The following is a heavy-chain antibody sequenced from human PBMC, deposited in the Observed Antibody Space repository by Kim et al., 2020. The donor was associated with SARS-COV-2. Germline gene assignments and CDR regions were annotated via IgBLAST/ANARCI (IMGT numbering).Heavy chain of an antibody. CDR3: AQGRLWFGESVLTEYGMDV. Sequence: GGSLRLSCAASGFSFSDFAMTWVRHAPGKGLEWVSTISASGVTTYYADSVKGRFTISRDTSRDTLYLQMSSVRADDTAIYYCAQGRLWFGESVLTEYGMDVWGQGTTVIVSS. CDR2: ISASGVTT. D-gene: IGHD3-10*01. J-gene: IGHJ6*02. CDR1: GFSFSDFA. V-gene: IGHV3-23*01.